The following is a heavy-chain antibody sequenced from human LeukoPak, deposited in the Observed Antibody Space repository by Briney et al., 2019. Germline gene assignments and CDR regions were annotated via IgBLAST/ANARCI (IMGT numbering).Heavy chain of an antibody. CDR3: PKAPTVTTGYIDL. CDR2: ISGSGGST. Sequence: GGSLRLSCAASGFTFSSFAMSWVRQAPGKWLEWVSAISGSGGSTYYADSVKGRFTISRDNSKNTLYLQMNSLRAEDTAVYYCPKAPTVTTGYIDLWGRGTLVTVSS. D-gene: IGHD4-11*01. J-gene: IGHJ2*01. CDR1: GFTFSSFA. V-gene: IGHV3-23*01.